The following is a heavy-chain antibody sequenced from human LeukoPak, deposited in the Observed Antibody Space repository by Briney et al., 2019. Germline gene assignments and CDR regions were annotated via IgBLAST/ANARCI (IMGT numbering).Heavy chain of an antibody. J-gene: IGHJ3*02. D-gene: IGHD6-19*01. CDR2: IYYSGST. CDR3: ASTGYSSGWYEVGAFDI. Sequence: SETLSLTCTVSGGSISSYYWSWIRPPPGKGLEWIGYIYYSGSTNYNPSLKSRVTISVDTSKNQFSLKLSSVTAADTAVYYCASTGYSSGWYEVGAFDIWGQGTMVTVSS. V-gene: IGHV4-59*08. CDR1: GGSISSYY.